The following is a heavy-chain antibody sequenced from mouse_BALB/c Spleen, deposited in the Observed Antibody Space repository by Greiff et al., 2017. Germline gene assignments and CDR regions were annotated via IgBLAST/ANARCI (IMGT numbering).Heavy chain of an antibody. Sequence: EVMLVESGGGLVQPGGSRKLSCAASGFTFSSFGMHWVRQAPEKGLEWVAYISSGSSTIYYADTVKGRFTISRDNPKNTLFLQMTSLRSEDTAMYYCARSYYHYAMDYWGQGTSVTVSS. CDR2: ISSGSSTI. V-gene: IGHV5-17*02. D-gene: IGHD2-12*01. CDR3: ARSYYHYAMDY. J-gene: IGHJ4*01. CDR1: GFTFSSFG.